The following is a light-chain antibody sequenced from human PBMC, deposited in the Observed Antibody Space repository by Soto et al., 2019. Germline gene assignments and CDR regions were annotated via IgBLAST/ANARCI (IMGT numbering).Light chain of an antibody. Sequence: EIVLTQSPGTLSVSPGERATLSCRASQVVVTAYIHWYQHKPGQAPRLLISGASTRASGIPGRFSGSGVGTDFTLTINRVEPEDCAVYYCLLFRGSPTFGPGSRVHI. J-gene: IGKJ3*01. V-gene: IGKV3-20*01. CDR3: LLFRGSPT. CDR1: QVVVTAY. CDR2: GAS.